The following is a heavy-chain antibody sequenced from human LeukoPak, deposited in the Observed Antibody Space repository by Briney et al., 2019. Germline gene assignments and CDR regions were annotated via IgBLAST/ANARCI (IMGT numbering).Heavy chain of an antibody. CDR1: GFTFSSYA. J-gene: IGHJ4*02. D-gene: IGHD2-15*01. Sequence: PGACLRLSCAASGFTFSSYAMSWVRQAPGKGLEWVSTISGSGGSTFYADSVKGRFTISRDNSKNTLYLQMNSLRAEDTAVYYCAKGYCSGGSCCLDYWSQGTLVTVSS. CDR2: ISGSGGST. V-gene: IGHV3-23*01. CDR3: AKGYCSGGSCCLDY.